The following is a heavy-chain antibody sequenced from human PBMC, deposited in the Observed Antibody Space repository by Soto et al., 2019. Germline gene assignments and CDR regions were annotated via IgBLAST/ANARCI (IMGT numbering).Heavy chain of an antibody. CDR1: GGTFSSYA. CDR2: IIPIFGTA. CDR3: ARAYYDILTGYYKEVGRQEAFDY. V-gene: IGHV1-69*06. Sequence: QVQLVQSGAEVKKPGSSVKVSCKASGGTFSSYAISWVRQAPGQGLEWMGGIIPIFGTANYAQKFQGRVTITADKSTSTAYMELSSLRSEDTAVYYCARAYYDILTGYYKEVGRQEAFDYWGQGTLVTVSS. D-gene: IGHD3-9*01. J-gene: IGHJ4*02.